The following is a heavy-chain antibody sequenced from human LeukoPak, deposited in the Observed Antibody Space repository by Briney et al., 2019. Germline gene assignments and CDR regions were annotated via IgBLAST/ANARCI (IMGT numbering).Heavy chain of an antibody. J-gene: IGHJ6*03. V-gene: IGHV3-23*01. D-gene: IGHD2-21*02. CDR3: TKDLTDYHYYYTDV. CDR2: ITGSGGHT. Sequence: GESLRLSCEASGFTFSNYAMAWVRQSPGKGLEWVSGITGSGGHTYYADSVKGRFTSSRDNSKNTLYLQMSGLRAEDTAVYYCTKDLTDYHYYYTDVWGKGTTVIVSS. CDR1: GFTFSNYA.